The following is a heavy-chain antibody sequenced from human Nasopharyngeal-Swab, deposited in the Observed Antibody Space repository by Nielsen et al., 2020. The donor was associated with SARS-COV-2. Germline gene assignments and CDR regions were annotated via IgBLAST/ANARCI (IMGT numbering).Heavy chain of an antibody. CDR2: ISGSGDNT. J-gene: IGHJ5*02. CDR3: AKDSGAGFCSGGTCFPTNH. CDR1: GFTFTSYA. Sequence: GESLKISCAASGFTFTSYAINWVRQAPGKGLEGVSGISGSGDNTYYADSVRGRFIISRDTSKNTLYLQMNSLRAEDTALYYCAKDSGAGFCSGGTCFPTNHWGQGTLVTVSS. D-gene: IGHD2-15*01. V-gene: IGHV3-23*01.